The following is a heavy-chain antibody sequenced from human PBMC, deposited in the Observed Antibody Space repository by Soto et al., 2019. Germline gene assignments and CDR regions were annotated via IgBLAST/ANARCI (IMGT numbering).Heavy chain of an antibody. Sequence: GESLKISCAASGFTFSSYVMSWVRQAPGKGLEWVALISGSGGATDYADSVKGRFTISRDNTKNTLYLQMNSLRAEDTAVYYCAKESRASWWGQGALVTVSS. V-gene: IGHV3-23*01. J-gene: IGHJ4*02. CDR1: GFTFSSYV. CDR3: AKESRASW. CDR2: ISGSGGAT.